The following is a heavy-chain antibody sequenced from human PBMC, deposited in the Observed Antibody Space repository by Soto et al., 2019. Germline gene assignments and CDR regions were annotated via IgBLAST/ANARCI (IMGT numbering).Heavy chain of an antibody. J-gene: IGHJ3*02. CDR2: IRDGGEST. V-gene: IGHV3-23*01. CDR3: APHVHCSGGSCHYDAFDI. D-gene: IGHD2-15*01. CDR1: GFIFGNYM. Sequence: EVQLLESGGGLVQPGESLRLSCAFSGFIFGNYMMTWVRQAPGKGLEWVSTIRDGGESTYYADSVKGRFTISRDNSKNTLYLQKDSLGGEDTAVYYCAPHVHCSGGSCHYDAFDIRGQGTMVTVSS.